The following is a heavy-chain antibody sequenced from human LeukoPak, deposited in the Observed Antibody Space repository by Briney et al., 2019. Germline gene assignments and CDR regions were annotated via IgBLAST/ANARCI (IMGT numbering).Heavy chain of an antibody. Sequence: PGGSLRPSCAVSGFSLSDNYMSWVRQAPGKGLEWVSIIYTLDDTFYADSVKGRFTISRDYSKNTLSLQMSSLRVEDTAIYYCARVGPPYGDQPFDYWGQGALVTVSS. D-gene: IGHD4-17*01. V-gene: IGHV3-53*01. CDR3: ARVGPPYGDQPFDY. CDR1: GFSLSDNY. CDR2: IYTLDDT. J-gene: IGHJ4*02.